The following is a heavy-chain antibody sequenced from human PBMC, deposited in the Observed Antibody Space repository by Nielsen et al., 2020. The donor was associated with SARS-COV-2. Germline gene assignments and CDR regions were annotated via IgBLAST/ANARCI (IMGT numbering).Heavy chain of an antibody. Sequence: GGSLRLSCAAAGFSFNTYAMHWVRQAPGKGLEWVALISFDGGNKYYADSVKGRFTISRDNSENTLYLQMNSLRAEDTAMYFCARDLLPYFNSDGYPNYWGQGTLVTVSS. CDR3: ARDLLPYFNSDGYPNY. D-gene: IGHD3-22*01. CDR1: GFSFNTYA. V-gene: IGHV3-30-3*01. J-gene: IGHJ4*02. CDR2: ISFDGGNK.